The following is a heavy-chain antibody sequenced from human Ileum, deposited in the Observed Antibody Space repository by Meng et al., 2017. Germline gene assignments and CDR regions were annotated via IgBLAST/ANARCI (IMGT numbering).Heavy chain of an antibody. CDR3: AGQPTSSGAGYSWFDP. V-gene: IGHV4-39*01. D-gene: IGHD2-2*01. J-gene: IGHJ5*02. Sequence: QLQLQESGPGLVRPTETLSLTCIVSGGSVTSSSYGWGWIRPPPGKGLEWIRGLPYTGNSYTTPSLKTRLTTSLDTSKNQFSLRLNSLTAADTAVYYCAGQPTSSGAGYSWFDPWGQGILVTVSS. CDR2: LPYTGNS. CDR1: GGSVTSSSYG.